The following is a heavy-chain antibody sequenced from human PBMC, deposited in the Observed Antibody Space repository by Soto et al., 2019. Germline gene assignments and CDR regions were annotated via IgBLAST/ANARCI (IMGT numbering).Heavy chain of an antibody. CDR1: GYTFTSYA. J-gene: IGHJ6*02. D-gene: IGHD2-15*01. Sequence: ASVKVSCKASGYTFTSYAMHWVRQAPGQRLEWMGWINAGNGNTKYSQKFQGRVTITRDTSASTAYMELSSLRSEDTAVYYCARDEDCSGGSCYPHYYYGMDVWGQGTTVTVS. CDR3: ARDEDCSGGSCYPHYYYGMDV. CDR2: INAGNGNT. V-gene: IGHV1-3*01.